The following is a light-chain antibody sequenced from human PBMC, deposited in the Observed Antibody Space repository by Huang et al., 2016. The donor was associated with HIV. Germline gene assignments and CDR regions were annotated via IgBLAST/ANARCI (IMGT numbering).Light chain of an antibody. CDR3: QQYHSLPWT. CDR1: QGIGNS. Sequence: DIQMTQSPSSLSASVGDRVTITCRASQGIGNSLAWYQQKPEKAPMLLLYATSTLESGGPSRFSGSGSGTHYTLTINTLQPEDIASYYCQQYHSLPWTFGQGTKVEIK. J-gene: IGKJ1*01. CDR2: ATS. V-gene: IGKV1-NL1*01.